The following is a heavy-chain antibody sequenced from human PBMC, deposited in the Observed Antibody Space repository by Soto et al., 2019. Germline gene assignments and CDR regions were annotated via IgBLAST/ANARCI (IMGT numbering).Heavy chain of an antibody. V-gene: IGHV1-8*01. D-gene: IGHD2-2*01. CDR1: GYTFTDYD. CDR2: MNPNSGNT. Sequence: QVQLVQSGAEVRRPGTSVMVSCKTSGYTFTDYDINWVRQATGQGLEWMGWMNPNSGNTGYAQKFQGRVSMTRNTATSTAYMELSSLRSDDTAIYYCARDSSTTNPVLGKGTMVTVSS. J-gene: IGHJ3*01. CDR3: ARDSSTTNPV.